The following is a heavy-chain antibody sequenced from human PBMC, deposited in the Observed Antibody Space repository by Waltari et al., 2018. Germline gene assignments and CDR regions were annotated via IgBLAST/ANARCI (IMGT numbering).Heavy chain of an antibody. CDR1: GFTFSSYA. CDR3: AKAAPGDWYFDL. Sequence: EHLVETGGGLVQPGGSLRLSCAASGFTFSSYAMQWVRQAPGKGLEWISAINSGGGSTYYADSVKGRFTISRDNSKNTLSLQMNSLRAEDTAVYYCAKAAPGDWYFDLWGPGTPITISS. V-gene: IGHV3-NL1*01. J-gene: IGHJ2*01. CDR2: INSGGGST.